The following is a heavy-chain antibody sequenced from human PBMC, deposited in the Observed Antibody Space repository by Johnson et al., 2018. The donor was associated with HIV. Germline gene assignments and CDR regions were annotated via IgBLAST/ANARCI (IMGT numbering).Heavy chain of an antibody. J-gene: IGHJ3*02. CDR1: GFTFSNYA. Sequence: QVQLVESGGGVVQPGRSLRLSCAASGFTFSNYAMHWVRQVPGKGLEWVAIISFDGSNEYYADSVKVRFTISRDNFKNTLFLQMNSLRVEDTAVYYCARAYNYPIWGQGTMLTVSA. CDR2: ISFDGSNE. D-gene: IGHD1-1*01. CDR3: ARAYNYPI. V-gene: IGHV3-30-3*01.